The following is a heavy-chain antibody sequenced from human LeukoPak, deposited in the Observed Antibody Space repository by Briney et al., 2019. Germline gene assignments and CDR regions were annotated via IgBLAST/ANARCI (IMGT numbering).Heavy chain of an antibody. D-gene: IGHD2-8*01. V-gene: IGHV1-2*04. CDR3: ARGVPYCTNGVCSEGDFDY. CDR2: INPNSGGT. CDR1: GYTFTAYY. J-gene: IGHJ4*02. Sequence: ASVKVSCKASGYTFTAYYMLWVRQAPGQGLEWMGWINPNSGGTNYAQKLQGWVTMTRDTSISTAYMELSRLKSDDTAVYYCARGVPYCTNGVCSEGDFDYWGQGTLVTVSS.